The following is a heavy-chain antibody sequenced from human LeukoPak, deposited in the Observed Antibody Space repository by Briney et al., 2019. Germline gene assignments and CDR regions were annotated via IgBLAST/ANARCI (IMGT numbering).Heavy chain of an antibody. CDR3: AREDEGFVDSSGYYY. Sequence: GGSLRLSCAASGFTFSSYSMNWVRQAPGKGLEWVSSISSSSSYIYYADSVKGRFTISRDNAKNSLYLQMNSLRAEDTALYYCAREDEGFVDSSGYYYWGQGTLVTVSS. J-gene: IGHJ4*02. V-gene: IGHV3-21*04. D-gene: IGHD3-22*01. CDR1: GFTFSSYS. CDR2: ISSSSSYI.